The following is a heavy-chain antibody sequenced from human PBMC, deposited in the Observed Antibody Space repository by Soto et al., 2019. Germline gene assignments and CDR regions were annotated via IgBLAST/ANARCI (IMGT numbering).Heavy chain of an antibody. CDR2: STYDGSFQ. CDR3: AKDRVGGTFYTPLAF. CDR1: GFNFDNYG. Sequence: GGSRRRSCQASGFNFDNYGMHWVLQSPGKGLEWVAVSTYDGSFQYYSDSVKGRFTISRDNSKNTLSLHLNTLKPEDTAVYHCAKDRVGGTFYTPLAFWGQGTLVTVSS. V-gene: IGHV3-30*18. D-gene: IGHD1-7*01. J-gene: IGHJ4*02.